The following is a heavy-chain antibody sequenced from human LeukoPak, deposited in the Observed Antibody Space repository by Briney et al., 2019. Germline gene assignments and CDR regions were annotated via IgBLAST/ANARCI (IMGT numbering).Heavy chain of an antibody. CDR3: ARVVYDSSGPLYYFDY. J-gene: IGHJ4*02. CDR2: IIPILGIA. CDR1: GGTFSSYA. V-gene: IGHV1-69*04. Sequence: SVKVSCKASGGTFSSYAISWVRPAPGQGLEWMGRIIPILGIANYAQKFQGRVTITADKSTSTAYMELSSLRSEDTAVYYCARVVYDSSGPLYYFDYWGQGTLVTVSS. D-gene: IGHD3-22*01.